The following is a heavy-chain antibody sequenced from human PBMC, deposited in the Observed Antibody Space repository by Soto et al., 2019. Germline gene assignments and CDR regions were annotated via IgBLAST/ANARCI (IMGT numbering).Heavy chain of an antibody. V-gene: IGHV3-33*01. CDR2: IWYDGSNK. J-gene: IGHJ5*02. Sequence: QVQLVESGGCVVQPGRSLRLSCAASGFTFSSDGMHRVRQAPGKGLDWVAVIWYDGSNKYYADSLKGRFTISRDNSKNTPYLQTNSLRAEDTAVYYCARESGALTVTRYNWFDPWGQGTLVTVSS. CDR3: ARESGALTVTRYNWFDP. D-gene: IGHD4-4*01. CDR1: GFTFSSDG.